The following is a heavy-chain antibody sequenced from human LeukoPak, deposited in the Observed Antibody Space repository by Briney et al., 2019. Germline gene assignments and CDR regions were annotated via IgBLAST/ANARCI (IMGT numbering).Heavy chain of an antibody. V-gene: IGHV4-34*01. CDR2: INHSGST. J-gene: IGHJ4*02. CDR3: ARGYCSGGSCYDFDY. Sequence: SETLSLTCAVYGGSFSGHYWSWIRQPPGKGLEWIGEINHSGSTNYNPSLKSRVTISVDTSKNQFSLKLSSVTAADTAVYYCARGYCSGGSCYDFDYWGQGTLVTVSS. D-gene: IGHD2-15*01. CDR1: GGSFSGHY.